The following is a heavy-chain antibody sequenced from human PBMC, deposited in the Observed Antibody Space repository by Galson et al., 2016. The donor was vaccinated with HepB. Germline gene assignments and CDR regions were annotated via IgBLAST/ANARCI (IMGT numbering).Heavy chain of an antibody. CDR2: IYSSGST. D-gene: IGHD6-19*01. CDR1: GGSVTTNSYY. V-gene: IGHV4-61*01. Sequence: SETLSLTCTVSGGSVTTNSYYWSWIRQPPGKGLEWIGYIYSSGSTNYNPSLKSRVIMSVDTSRNQFSLKLRSVTAADTAVYYCARGGSGWSDYFDYWGQGTVVAVST. J-gene: IGHJ4*02. CDR3: ARGGSGWSDYFDY.